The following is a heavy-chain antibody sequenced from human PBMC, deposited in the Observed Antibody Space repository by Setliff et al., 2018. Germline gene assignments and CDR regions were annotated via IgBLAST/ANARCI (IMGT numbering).Heavy chain of an antibody. D-gene: IGHD3-16*01. J-gene: IGHJ4*02. CDR1: GYTLTNYP. CDR2: INVGNGNT. V-gene: IGHV1-3*03. CDR3: ARQGGNYYFQY. Sequence: ASVKVSCKASGYTLTNYPIHWLRQAPGQRPEWMGWINVGNGNTKYSQEFQGRVTLTRDTSASTAYVELSSLTSEAMAVYYCARQGGNYYFQYWGQGTLVTVSS.